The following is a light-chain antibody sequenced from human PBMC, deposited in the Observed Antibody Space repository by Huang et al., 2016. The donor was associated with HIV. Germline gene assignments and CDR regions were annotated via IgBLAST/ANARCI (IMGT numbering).Light chain of an antibody. V-gene: IGKV1-9*01. Sequence: IQLTQSPSPLSASVGDRVTITCRASQGISSNLAWYQQRPGKAPKLLIYAASSVQSGVPSRCSGSGSWTAFTLTINSRQPEDFATYYCQQLDSYSGTFGPGTKVDI. CDR1: QGISSN. CDR3: QQLDSYSGT. CDR2: AAS. J-gene: IGKJ3*01.